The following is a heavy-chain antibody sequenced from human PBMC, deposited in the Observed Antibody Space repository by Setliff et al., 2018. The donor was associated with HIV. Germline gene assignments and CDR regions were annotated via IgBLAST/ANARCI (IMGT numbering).Heavy chain of an antibody. CDR3: ARDSPYGSGRSRIAFDI. Sequence: ASVKVSCKASGYTFTSYYMHWVRQAPGQGLEWMGIIIPILGIANYAQKFQGRVTITADKSTSTAYMELSSLRSEDTAVYYCARDSPYGSGRSRIAFDIWGQGTMVTVSS. CDR2: IIPILGIA. CDR1: GYTFTSYY. D-gene: IGHD6-19*01. V-gene: IGHV1-69*04. J-gene: IGHJ3*02.